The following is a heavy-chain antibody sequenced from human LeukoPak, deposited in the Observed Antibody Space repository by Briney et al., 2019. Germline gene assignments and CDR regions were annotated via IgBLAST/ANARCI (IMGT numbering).Heavy chain of an antibody. CDR2: IKKDGSEK. J-gene: IGHJ4*02. D-gene: IGHD3-16*01. CDR1: GFTFSIYW. V-gene: IGHV3-7*04. Sequence: GGSLRLSCAASGFTFSIYWMSWFRQAPGKGLEWVAHIKKDGSEKNYVDSVKGRFTISRDNTKNSVYLQMSSLRGEDTGVYYCAMDSYGPDDYWGQGTLVTVSS. CDR3: AMDSYGPDDY.